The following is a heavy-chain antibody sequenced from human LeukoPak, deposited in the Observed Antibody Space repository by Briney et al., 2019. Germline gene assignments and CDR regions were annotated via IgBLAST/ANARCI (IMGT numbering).Heavy chain of an antibody. J-gene: IGHJ4*02. V-gene: IGHV4-59*08. CDR3: ARRYYGDVYHFDY. D-gene: IGHD4-17*01. CDR1: GGSISSYY. CDR2: IYYTGTT. Sequence: NTSETLSLTCTVSGGSISSYYWSWIRQPPGKGLEWIGYIYYTGTTNYNPSLKGRVTISVDASKNQFSLKLSSVTAADTAVYYCARRYYGDVYHFDYWGRGTLVTVSS.